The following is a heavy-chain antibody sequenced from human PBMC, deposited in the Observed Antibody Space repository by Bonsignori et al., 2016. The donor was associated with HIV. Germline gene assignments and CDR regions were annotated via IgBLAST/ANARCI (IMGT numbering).Heavy chain of an antibody. D-gene: IGHD6-13*01. CDR1: GFTFSSYS. CDR2: ISSSSSTI. J-gene: IGHJ4*02. V-gene: IGHV3-48*02. Sequence: GESLKISCAASGFTFSSYSMNWVRQAPGKGLEWVSYISSSSSTIYYADSVKGRFTISRDNAKNSLYLQMNSLRDEDTAVYYCARVPDSSSCYWGQGTLVTVSS. CDR3: ARVPDSSSCY.